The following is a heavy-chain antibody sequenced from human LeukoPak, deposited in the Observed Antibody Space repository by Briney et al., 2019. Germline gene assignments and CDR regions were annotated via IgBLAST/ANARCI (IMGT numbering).Heavy chain of an antibody. V-gene: IGHV3-23*01. J-gene: IGHJ4*02. CDR1: GFTFSSSA. CDR3: VKVPATKSFDS. CDR2: ISGSGENS. Sequence: GGSLRLSCAASGFTFSSSAVSWVRQAPGRGLEWVSAISGSGENSHYADSVRGRFTISRDNSKDTLYLQMNSLRVEDTAVYYCVKVPATKSFDSWRQGTLVTVSS. D-gene: IGHD1-7*01.